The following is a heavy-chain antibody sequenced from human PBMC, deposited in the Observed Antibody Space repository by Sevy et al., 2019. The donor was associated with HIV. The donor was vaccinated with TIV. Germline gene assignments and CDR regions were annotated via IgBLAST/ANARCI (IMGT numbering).Heavy chain of an antibody. CDR2: ISSSSSYI. CDR3: AGDPLRIAAAGRY. V-gene: IGHV3-21*01. Sequence: GGSLRLSCAASGFTFSSYSMNWVRQAPGKGLEWVSSISSSSSYIYYADSVKGRFTISRDNAKNSLYLQMNSLRAEDTAVYYCAGDPLRIAAAGRYWGQGTLVTVSS. J-gene: IGHJ4*02. CDR1: GFTFSSYS. D-gene: IGHD6-13*01.